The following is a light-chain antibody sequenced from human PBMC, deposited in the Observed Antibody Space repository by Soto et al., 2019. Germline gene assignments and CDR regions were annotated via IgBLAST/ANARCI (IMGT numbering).Light chain of an antibody. CDR1: SSDVGGYNY. CDR3: ISYTSTNSWV. V-gene: IGLV2-14*01. Sequence: QSVLTQSASVSGSPGESSTISCTGTSSDVGGYNYVSLYQQHPGKAPKLIIYDVSNRPSGVSTRFSGSKSGNTASLTISGLQAEDEADYSCISYTSTNSWVFGGGTQLTVL. CDR2: DVS. J-gene: IGLJ3*02.